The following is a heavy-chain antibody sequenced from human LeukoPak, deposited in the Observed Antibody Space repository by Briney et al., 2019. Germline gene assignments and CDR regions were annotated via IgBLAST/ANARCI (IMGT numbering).Heavy chain of an antibody. Sequence: GGSLRLSCAASGFTFSNSAMSWVRQAPGKGLEWVPTLSGSGITTYYADSVKGRFTISRDNSKNTLYLQMNSLRAEDTAVYYCAKGIYSSGWSYFDYWGHGTLVTVSS. CDR2: LSGSGITT. CDR3: AKGIYSSGWSYFDY. V-gene: IGHV3-23*01. J-gene: IGHJ4*01. CDR1: GFTFSNSA. D-gene: IGHD6-19*01.